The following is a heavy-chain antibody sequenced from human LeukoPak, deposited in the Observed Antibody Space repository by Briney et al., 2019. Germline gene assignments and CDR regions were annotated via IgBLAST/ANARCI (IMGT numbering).Heavy chain of an antibody. CDR3: ARGELLPDY. V-gene: IGHV3-9*01. Sequence: GGSLRLSCAASGFTFDDYAMHWVRQAPGKGLEWVSGISWNSGSIGYADSVKGRFTISRDNAKNSLYLQMNSLRAEDTAVYYCARGELLPDYWGQGTLVTVSS. J-gene: IGHJ4*02. D-gene: IGHD2-15*01. CDR1: GFTFDDYA. CDR2: ISWNSGSI.